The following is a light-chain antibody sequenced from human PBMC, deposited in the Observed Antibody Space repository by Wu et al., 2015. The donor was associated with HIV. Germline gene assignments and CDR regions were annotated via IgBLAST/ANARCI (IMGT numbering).Light chain of an antibody. J-gene: IGKJ4*01. CDR2: AAS. CDR3: HQRSNWPGT. Sequence: EIVLTQSPATLSLSPGERATLSCRASQSVSGNLAWYQQKPGQAPRLLIYAASNRATGIPARFSGSGSGTDFTLTISSLEPEDFAVYYCHQRSNWPGTFGGGT. V-gene: IGKV3-11*01. CDR1: QSVSGN.